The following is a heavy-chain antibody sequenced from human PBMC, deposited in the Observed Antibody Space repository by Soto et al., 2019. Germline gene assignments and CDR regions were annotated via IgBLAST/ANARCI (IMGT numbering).Heavy chain of an antibody. CDR2: IYYSGST. CDR1: GGSISSGGYY. J-gene: IGHJ4*02. V-gene: IGHV4-31*03. CDR3: ARFCSIAAAGPLFDY. Sequence: PSATLSLTCTVSGGSISSGGYYWSWIRQHPGKGLEWIGYIYYSGSTYYNPSLKSRVTISVDTSKNQFSLKLSSVTAADTAVYYCARFCSIAAAGPLFDYWGQGTLVTVSS. D-gene: IGHD6-13*01.